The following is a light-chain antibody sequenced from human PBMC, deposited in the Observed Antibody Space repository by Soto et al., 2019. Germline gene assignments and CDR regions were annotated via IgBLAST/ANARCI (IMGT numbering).Light chain of an antibody. Sequence: DIVMTQSPLSLPVTPGEPASISCRSSQSLLHSNGYNNLEWYLQKPGQSPQLLIYLGSNRASGVADRFSGSGSGTDFTLKISRVEAEDVGVYYCMQALQTPYTFGQGTKLEIK. CDR2: LGS. V-gene: IGKV2-28*01. CDR1: QSLLHSNGYNN. CDR3: MQALQTPYT. J-gene: IGKJ2*01.